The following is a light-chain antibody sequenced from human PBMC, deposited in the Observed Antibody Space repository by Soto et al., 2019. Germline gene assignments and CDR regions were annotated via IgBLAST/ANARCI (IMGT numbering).Light chain of an antibody. CDR1: QSVSSSY. CDR2: GAS. Sequence: ESVLTQSPGTLSLSPGERATLSCRASQSVSSSYLAWYQQKPGQAPRLLIYGASGRATGIPDRFSGSGSGTDVTLTISRLEPEDFAVYYCQQYGSSLGLTFGGGTKVEIK. CDR3: QQYGSSLGLT. V-gene: IGKV3-20*01. J-gene: IGKJ4*01.